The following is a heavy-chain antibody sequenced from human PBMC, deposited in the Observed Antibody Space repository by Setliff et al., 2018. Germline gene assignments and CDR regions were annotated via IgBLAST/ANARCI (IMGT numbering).Heavy chain of an antibody. CDR3: ARQGYGSGSYYLNWFDP. J-gene: IGHJ5*02. Sequence: SVKVSCKASGGTFSSYAISWVRQAPGQGLEWMGGIIPIFGTANYAQKFQGRVTITTDESTSTACMELSSLRSEDTAVYYCARQGYGSGSYYLNWFDPWGQGTLVTVSS. V-gene: IGHV1-69*05. D-gene: IGHD3-10*01. CDR2: IIPIFGTA. CDR1: GGTFSSYA.